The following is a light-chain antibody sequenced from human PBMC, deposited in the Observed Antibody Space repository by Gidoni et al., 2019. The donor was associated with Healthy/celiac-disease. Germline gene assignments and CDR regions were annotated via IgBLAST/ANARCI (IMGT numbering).Light chain of an antibody. CDR2: EVT. CDR1: SSDVGNYNL. V-gene: IGLV2-23*02. Sequence: QSALTQPASVSGSPGQSITISCTGTSSDVGNYNLVSWYQQHPGKAPKLMIYEVTKRPSGVFNRFSGSKSGNTASLTISGLQAEDEADYYCSSYAGSSTFVVFGGGTKLTVL. CDR3: SSYAGSSTFVV. J-gene: IGLJ2*01.